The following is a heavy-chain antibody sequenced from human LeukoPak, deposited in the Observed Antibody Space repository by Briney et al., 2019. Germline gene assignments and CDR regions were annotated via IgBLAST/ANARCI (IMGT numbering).Heavy chain of an antibody. J-gene: IGHJ4*02. CDR1: GFTFSSYS. CDR3: ARDFDYYGSGSYYDY. Sequence: PGGSLRLSCAASGFTFSSYSMNWVRQAPGKGLEWVSSISSSSSYIYYADSVKGRFTISRDNAKNSLYLQMNSLRAEDTAVYYCARDFDYYGSGSYYDYWGREPWSPSPQ. V-gene: IGHV3-21*01. D-gene: IGHD3-10*01. CDR2: ISSSSSYI.